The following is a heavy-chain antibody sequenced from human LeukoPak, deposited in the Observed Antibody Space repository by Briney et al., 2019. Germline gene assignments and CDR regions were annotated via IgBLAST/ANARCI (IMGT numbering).Heavy chain of an antibody. CDR2: MNPSGGTT. D-gene: IGHD3-16*01. J-gene: IGHJ4*02. Sequence: ASVKVSCKASGYTFTDYHIHWVRQAPGQGLEWLGKMNPSGGTTTYAQKFQGRVTVTRDTPTSTVYMEMSSLRPEDTAVYYCAREESGGLFDYWGQGTLLPSPQ. CDR1: GYTFTDYH. CDR3: AREESGGLFDY. V-gene: IGHV1-46*01.